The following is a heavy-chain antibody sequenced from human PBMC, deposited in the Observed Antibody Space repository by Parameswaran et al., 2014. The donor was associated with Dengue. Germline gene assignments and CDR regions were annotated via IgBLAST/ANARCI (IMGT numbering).Heavy chain of an antibody. CDR2: IDTISSSL. J-gene: IGHJ4*02. CDR3: ARDTPIYSSRPYYFDS. D-gene: IGHD2-2*01. Sequence: GRQAPGKGLEWVSYIDTISSSLYYADSVKGRFTISRDNAKNSLYLQMNSLRDDDTAVYYCARDTPIYSSRPYYFDSWGQGTLVTVSS. V-gene: IGHV3-48*02.